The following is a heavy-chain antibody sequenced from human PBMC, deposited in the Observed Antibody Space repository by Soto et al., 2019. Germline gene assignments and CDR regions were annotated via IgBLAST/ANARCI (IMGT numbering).Heavy chain of an antibody. D-gene: IGHD1-26*01. J-gene: IGHJ4*02. Sequence: EVRLVESGGGLVQPGGSLRLSCEASGFTFSSSNLNWVRQAPGKGLEWVSYISFSSGNIYYADSVKGRFTISRDNAKNSRYLQMNSLRDEDTAVYYCARAPGESGSYYGLFDYWGQGTLVTVSS. CDR2: ISFSSGNI. V-gene: IGHV3-48*02. CDR1: GFTFSSSN. CDR3: ARAPGESGSYYGLFDY.